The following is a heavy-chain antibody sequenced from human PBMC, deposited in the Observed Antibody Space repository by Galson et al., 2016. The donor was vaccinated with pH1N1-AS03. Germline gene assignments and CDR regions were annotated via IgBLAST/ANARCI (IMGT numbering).Heavy chain of an antibody. Sequence: TLSLTCTVSGGSISDNNWWGWVRQSPEKGLEWIGEIYHSGDSNYHPSLESRVTMSVDKSKNQFSLKVSSVTAADTALYYCAGDPPLEIGWYFDLWGRGTLVTVSS. CDR2: IYHSGDS. J-gene: IGHJ2*01. V-gene: IGHV4-4*02. CDR3: AGDPPLEIGWYFDL. CDR1: GGSISDNNW. D-gene: IGHD3-3*01.